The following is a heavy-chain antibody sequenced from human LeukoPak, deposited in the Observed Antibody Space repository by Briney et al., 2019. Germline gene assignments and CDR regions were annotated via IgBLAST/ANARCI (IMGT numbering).Heavy chain of an antibody. J-gene: IGHJ4*02. D-gene: IGHD6-13*01. CDR1: GYSFTSYA. V-gene: IGHV1-69*13. CDR2: IIPIFGTA. Sequence: ASVKVSCKASGYSFTSYAMNWVRQAPGQGLERMRWIIPIFGTANYAQKFQGRVTITADESTSTAYMELSSLRSEDTAVYYCAVQGIAAAGTFPYFDYWGQGTLVTVSS. CDR3: AVQGIAAAGTFPYFDY.